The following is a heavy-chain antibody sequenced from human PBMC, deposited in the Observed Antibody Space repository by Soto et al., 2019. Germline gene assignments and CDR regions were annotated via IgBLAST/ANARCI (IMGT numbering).Heavy chain of an antibody. CDR1: GYTFTSYG. D-gene: IGHD2-2*01. Sequence: QVQLVQSGAEVKKPGASVKVSCKASGYTFTSYGISWVRQAPGQGLEWMGWISAYNGNTNYAQKLQGRVTVTTDTSTSTAYMELRSLRSDDTAVYYCARAGYCISTSCRPPNWFDPWGQGTLVTVSS. CDR3: ARAGYCISTSCRPPNWFDP. CDR2: ISAYNGNT. V-gene: IGHV1-18*01. J-gene: IGHJ5*02.